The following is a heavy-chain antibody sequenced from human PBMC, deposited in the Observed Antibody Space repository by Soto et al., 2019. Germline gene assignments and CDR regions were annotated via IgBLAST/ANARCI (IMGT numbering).Heavy chain of an antibody. CDR2: ISPNNGNT. CDR1: GYIFTTYS. V-gene: IGHV1-18*04. Sequence: QVQLVQSGTEVKKPGASVKVSCKASGYIFTTYSIAWVRQAPGQGLEWVGWISPNNGNTNYAQNVQGRVTMTTDTSTTTAYMELRSLTSDDTAVYYCEREAFGVHSSWFDPCGQGTLVTVSS. CDR3: EREAFGVHSSWFDP. J-gene: IGHJ5*02. D-gene: IGHD6-13*01.